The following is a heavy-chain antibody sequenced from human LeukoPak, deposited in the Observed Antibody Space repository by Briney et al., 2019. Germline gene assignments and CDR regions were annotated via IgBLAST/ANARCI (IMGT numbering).Heavy chain of an antibody. D-gene: IGHD6-13*01. J-gene: IGHJ5*02. CDR2: ISSSSSYI. CDR1: GFTFSSYS. CDR3: ARGYSSSWDEVDWFDP. Sequence: GGSLRLSCAASGFTFSSYSMNWVRQAPGKGLEWVSSISSSSSYIHYADSVKGRFTISRDNAKNSLYLQMNSLRAEDTAVYYCARGYSSSWDEVDWFDPWGQGTLVTVSS. V-gene: IGHV3-21*01.